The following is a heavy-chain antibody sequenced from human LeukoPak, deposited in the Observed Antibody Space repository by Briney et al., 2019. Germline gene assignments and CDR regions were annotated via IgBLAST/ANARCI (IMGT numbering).Heavy chain of an antibody. D-gene: IGHD3-3*01. CDR1: GYTFTSYY. CDR3: ARDKSDFWSGYYSTYFDY. J-gene: IGHJ4*02. V-gene: IGHV1-46*01. Sequence: ASVKVSCKASGYTFTSYYMHWVRQAPGQGLEWMGIINPNGGSTSYAQKFQGRVTMTRDTSTSTVYMELRSLRSDDTAVYYCARDKSDFWSGYYSTYFDYWGQGTLVTVSS. CDR2: INPNGGST.